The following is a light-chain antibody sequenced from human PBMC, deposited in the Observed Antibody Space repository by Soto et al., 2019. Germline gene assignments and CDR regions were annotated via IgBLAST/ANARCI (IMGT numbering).Light chain of an antibody. V-gene: IGKV3-20*01. CDR3: QQYGSSPLT. CDR2: GAS. Sequence: DIVLTQSPGTLSLSPGERATLSCRASQSVSSSYLAWYQQKPGQAPRLLIYGASIRATGIPDRFSGSGSGTDFTLTISRLEPEDFAVYYCQQYGSSPLTFGRGTKVEIK. J-gene: IGKJ4*01. CDR1: QSVSSSY.